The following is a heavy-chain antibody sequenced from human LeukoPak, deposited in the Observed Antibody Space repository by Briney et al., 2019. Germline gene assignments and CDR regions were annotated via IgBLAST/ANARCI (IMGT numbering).Heavy chain of an antibody. CDR2: VYYTGST. J-gene: IGHJ4*02. D-gene: IGHD3-10*01. V-gene: IGHV4-59*01. CDR3: ARDPPGSGSYLDY. Sequence: SETLSFTCTVSTDSITTYYWTWVRQPPGQGQEYIGYVYYTGSTNSNPSPKSRVTISLDTSKNQFSLKLTSVTAADTAVYYCARDPPGSGSYLDYWGQGTLVTVSS. CDR1: TDSITTYY.